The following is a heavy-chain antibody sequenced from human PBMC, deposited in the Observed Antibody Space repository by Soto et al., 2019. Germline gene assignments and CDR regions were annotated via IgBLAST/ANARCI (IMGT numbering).Heavy chain of an antibody. V-gene: IGHV3-30*18. Sequence: QVQLVESGVGVVQPGRSLRLSCAASGFTFSSYGMHWVRQAPGKGLEWVAVISYDGSKKYYADSVKGRFTISRDNSKNTLYLQMNSLRAEDTAVYYCAKAHGYSSSWYVSDYWGQGTLVTVSS. CDR3: AKAHGYSSSWYVSDY. CDR1: GFTFSSYG. D-gene: IGHD6-13*01. J-gene: IGHJ4*02. CDR2: ISYDGSKK.